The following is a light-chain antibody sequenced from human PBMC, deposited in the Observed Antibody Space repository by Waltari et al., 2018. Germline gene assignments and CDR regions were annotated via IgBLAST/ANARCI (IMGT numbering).Light chain of an antibody. Sequence: QSALTQPASVSGTPGQSITISCTGTTSDVGNYDLVSWYQQHPGKAPKLLICEVIKRPAGVASRVSGSKSGNTASLTISGLQGEDEADYYCCSYAGRGTYVFGSGTKVTVL. V-gene: IGLV2-23*02. J-gene: IGLJ1*01. CDR2: EVI. CDR1: TSDVGNYDL. CDR3: CSYAGRGTYV.